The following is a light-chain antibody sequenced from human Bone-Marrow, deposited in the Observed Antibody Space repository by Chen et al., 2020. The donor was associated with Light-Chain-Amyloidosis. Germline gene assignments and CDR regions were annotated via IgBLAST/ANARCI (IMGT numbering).Light chain of an antibody. J-gene: IGLJ2*01. CDR2: RDT. V-gene: IGLV3-25*03. CDR3: QSADSSGTYEVI. CDR1: DLPTKY. Sequence: SYELTQPPSVSVSPGQTARLTCSGDDLPTKYAYWYQQTPGQAPVLVIHRDTERPSGISERFSGSSSGTTATLTISGVQAEDDADYHCQSADSSGTYEVIFGGGTKLTVL.